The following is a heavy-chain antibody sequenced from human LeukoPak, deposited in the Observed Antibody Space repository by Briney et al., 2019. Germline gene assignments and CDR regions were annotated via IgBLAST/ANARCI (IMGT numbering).Heavy chain of an antibody. J-gene: IGHJ4*02. Sequence: GGSLRLSCAASGFTFSSYSMNWVRQAPGKGLEWVSSISSSSYIYYADSVKGRFTISRDNAKNSLYLQMNSLRAEDTAVYYCARNYGSGSYYPLDYWGQGTLVTVSS. D-gene: IGHD3-10*01. CDR3: ARNYGSGSYYPLDY. V-gene: IGHV3-21*01. CDR2: ISSSSYI. CDR1: GFTFSSYS.